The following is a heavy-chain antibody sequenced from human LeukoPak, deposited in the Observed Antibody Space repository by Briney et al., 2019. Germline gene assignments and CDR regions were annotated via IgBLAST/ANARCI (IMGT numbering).Heavy chain of an antibody. V-gene: IGHV1-2*02. CDR1: EYTFTGYY. Sequence: ASVKVSCKASEYTFTGYYMHWVRQAPGQGLEWMGWINPNSGGTNYAQKFQGRVTMNRDTSISTAYMELSSLRSDDTAVYYCATARDRNSVYSSLDYWGQGTLVTVSS. CDR3: ATARDRNSVYSSLDY. CDR2: INPNSGGT. D-gene: IGHD5/OR15-5a*01. J-gene: IGHJ4*02.